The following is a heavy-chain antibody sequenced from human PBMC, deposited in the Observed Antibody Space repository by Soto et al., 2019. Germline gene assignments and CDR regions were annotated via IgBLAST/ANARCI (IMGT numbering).Heavy chain of an antibody. D-gene: IGHD6-13*01. Sequence: QVQLVQSGAEVKKPGASVKVSCEASGYTFSSYGMSWVRQAPGQGLEWMGWISGYNDKTKYIDKFQGRVSMTTDTSTSTAYLELRSLRSDDTAVYYCARDGGPEAGSLIDFCGRGTLVTVSS. CDR1: GYTFSSYG. CDR3: ARDGGPEAGSLIDF. CDR2: ISGYNDKT. J-gene: IGHJ4*02. V-gene: IGHV1-18*01.